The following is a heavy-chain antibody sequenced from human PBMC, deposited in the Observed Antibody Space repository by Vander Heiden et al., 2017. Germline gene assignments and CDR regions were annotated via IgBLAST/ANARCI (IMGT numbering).Heavy chain of an antibody. Sequence: EVQLGASGGGLVQPGGSVRLACAASVFAFITVWMHWVRQVPGKGPVWVSRIKGDQSSTLYADSVKGRFTISRDNAKTTLYLQMNSLRVEDTAVYYCARRDPGGGFLDYWGQGILVTVSS. CDR1: VFAFITVW. CDR3: ARRDPGGGFLDY. D-gene: IGHD2-15*01. V-gene: IGHV3-74*01. J-gene: IGHJ4*02. CDR2: IKGDQSST.